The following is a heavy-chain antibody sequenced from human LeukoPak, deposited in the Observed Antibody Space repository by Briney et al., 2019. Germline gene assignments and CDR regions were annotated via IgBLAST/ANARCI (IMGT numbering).Heavy chain of an antibody. D-gene: IGHD3/OR15-3a*01. CDR1: GGSISSNSYY. CDR2: IYYSGST. V-gene: IGHV4-39*01. CDR3: ARHGLNWYFDY. Sequence: SETLSLTCAVSGGSISSNSYYWGWIRQPPGKGLKWIGSIYYSGSTYYNPSLKSRVTISVDTSRNQFSLKLSSVTAADTAVYYCARHGLNWYFDYWGQGTLVTVSS. J-gene: IGHJ4*02.